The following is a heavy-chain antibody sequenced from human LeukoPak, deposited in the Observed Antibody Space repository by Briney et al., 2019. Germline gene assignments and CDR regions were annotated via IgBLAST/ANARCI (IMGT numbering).Heavy chain of an antibody. CDR3: ARAGGSYYYYFDY. CDR1: GFTFSTYA. CDR2: MWYDGSNK. J-gene: IGHJ4*02. Sequence: GGSLRLSCAASGFTFSTYAMHWVRQAPGKGLEWVAVMWYDGSNKYYADSVKGRFTISRDNSKNTLYLEMSSLRAEDTAVYFCARAGGSYYYYFDYWGQGTLVTVSS. D-gene: IGHD1-26*01. V-gene: IGHV3-33*08.